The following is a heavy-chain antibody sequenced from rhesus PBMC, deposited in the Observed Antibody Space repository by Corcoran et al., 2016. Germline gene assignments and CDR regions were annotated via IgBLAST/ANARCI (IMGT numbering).Heavy chain of an antibody. CDR2: ISDSGGST. CDR3: ARGSIIGRPNYYGFDS. Sequence: QLQLQESGPGPVKPSETLSLNCAVSGCSIRRHYWSWIPPATGKDLAWIGRISDSGGSTDYNSSLKSRVTISTDTSKNQLSLKLISVTAADTAVYFCARGSIIGRPNYYGFDSWGQGVVVTVSS. J-gene: IGHJ6*01. D-gene: IGHD1-26*01. V-gene: IGHV4-173*01. CDR1: GCSIRRHY.